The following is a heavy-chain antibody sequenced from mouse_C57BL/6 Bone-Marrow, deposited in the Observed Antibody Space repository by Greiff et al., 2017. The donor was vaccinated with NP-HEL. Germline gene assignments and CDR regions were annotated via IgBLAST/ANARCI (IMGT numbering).Heavy chain of an antibody. V-gene: IGHV10-1*01. CDR1: GFSFNTYA. D-gene: IGHD2-4*01. Sequence: EVQLVESGGGLVQPKGSLKLSCAASGFSFNTYAMNWVRQAPGKGLEWVARIRSKSNNYATYYADSVKDRFTISRDDSESMLYLQMNNLKTEDTAMYYCVRGDYDYEAWFAYWGQGTLVTVSA. CDR3: VRGDYDYEAWFAY. J-gene: IGHJ3*01. CDR2: IRSKSNNYAT.